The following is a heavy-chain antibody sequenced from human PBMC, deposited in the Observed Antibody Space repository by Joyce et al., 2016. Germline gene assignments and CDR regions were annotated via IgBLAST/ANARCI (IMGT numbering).Heavy chain of an antibody. D-gene: IGHD2-15*01. CDR2: IKKDGNEK. CDR1: GFTFSAYW. V-gene: IGHV3-7*03. J-gene: IGHJ4*02. Sequence: EVHLVESGGGLVQPGGSLRLSCAASGFTFSAYWMSWVRQAPGKGLEWVANIKKDGNEKYYVDSVKGRFTISRDNAKNSLYLQMNSLKAEDTAVYYCARARGCSGRTCHNFDYWGQGTLVTVS. CDR3: ARARGCSGRTCHNFDY.